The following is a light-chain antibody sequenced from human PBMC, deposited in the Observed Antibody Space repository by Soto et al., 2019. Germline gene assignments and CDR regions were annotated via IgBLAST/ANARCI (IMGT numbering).Light chain of an antibody. CDR3: QKYNGARLMT. V-gene: IGKV1-27*01. Sequence: DIQMTQSPSSLSASVGDRVTITCRASQGISNYLAWYQQKPGKVPKLVIYAASTLQSGVPYRFSGNESGTDFSLSISSRQPEDVATYDCQKYNGARLMTFGGGTNVEIK. CDR1: QGISNY. J-gene: IGKJ4*01. CDR2: AAS.